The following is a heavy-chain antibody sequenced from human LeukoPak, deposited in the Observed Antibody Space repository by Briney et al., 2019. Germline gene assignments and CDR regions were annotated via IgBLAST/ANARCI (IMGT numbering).Heavy chain of an antibody. CDR1: GFTLNNYA. CDR2: ITGSTTTT. V-gene: IGHV3-23*01. J-gene: IGHJ3*02. D-gene: IGHD3-16*01. Sequence: QTGGSLRLSCAASGFTLNNYAMNWVRQAPGKGLEWVSLITGSTTTTYYADSVKGRFTISRDNSKNTLYLQMNSLRAEDTAVYSCAKSLYDGGGAFHIWGQGTMVTVSS. CDR3: AKSLYDGGGAFHI.